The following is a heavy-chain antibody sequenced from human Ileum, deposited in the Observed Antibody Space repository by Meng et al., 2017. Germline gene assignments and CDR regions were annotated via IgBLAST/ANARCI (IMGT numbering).Heavy chain of an antibody. CDR1: GYTFTSYG. D-gene: IGHD4-17*01. Sequence: QVQPVSAAAEVKKPGAPAKVSCKASGYTFTSYGISWVRQAPGQGLEWMGWISAYNGNTNYAQKLQGRVTMTTDTSTSTAYMELRSLRSDDTAVYYCARDRDYGDLDFDYWGQGTLVTVSS. CDR2: ISAYNGNT. J-gene: IGHJ4*02. CDR3: ARDRDYGDLDFDY. V-gene: IGHV1-18*01.